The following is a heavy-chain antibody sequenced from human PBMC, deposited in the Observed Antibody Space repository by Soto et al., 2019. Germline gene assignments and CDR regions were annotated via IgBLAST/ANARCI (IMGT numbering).Heavy chain of an antibody. CDR2: IVVGSGNT. CDR1: GFTFTSSA. D-gene: IGHD6-19*01. CDR3: AAASRDSSGWDDGFDY. Sequence: GASVKVSCKASGFTFTSSAVQWVRQARGQRLEWIGWIVVGSGNTNYAQKFQERVTITRDMSTSTAYMELSSLRSEDTAVYYCAAASRDSSGWDDGFDYWGQGTLVTVSS. V-gene: IGHV1-58*01. J-gene: IGHJ4*02.